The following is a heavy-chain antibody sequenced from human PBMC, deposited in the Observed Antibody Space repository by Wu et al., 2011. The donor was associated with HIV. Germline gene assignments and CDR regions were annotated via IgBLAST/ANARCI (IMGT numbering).Heavy chain of an antibody. CDR2: IHPSGVTT. Sequence: QVQLVQSGAEVKKPGASVKVTCKASGYTITRHYLHWVRQAPGQGLEWMGVIHPSGVTTISPREFQGRLTMTRDTSTNSAYLELSGLRFDDTAIYYCARDSLSRPGESGVYFDYWGQGTLVTVSS. D-gene: IGHD7-27*01. CDR1: GYTITRHY. J-gene: IGHJ4*02. CDR3: ARDSLSRPGESGVYFDY. V-gene: IGHV1-46*01.